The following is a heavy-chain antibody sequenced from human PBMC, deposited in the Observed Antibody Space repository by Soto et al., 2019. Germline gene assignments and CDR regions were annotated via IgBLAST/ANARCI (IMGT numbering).Heavy chain of an antibody. J-gene: IGHJ6*04. V-gene: IGHV3-11*01. CDR2: ISSSGSTI. D-gene: IGHD2-21*01. CDR1: GFTFSDYY. CDR3: VRGLSNYYYYGMDV. Sequence: PGGSLRLSCAASGFTFSDYYMSWIRQAPGKGLEWVSYISSSGSTIYYADSVKGRFTISRDNAKNSLYLQMNSLRAEDTAVYYWVRGLSNYYYYGMDVWGKGTTVTVSS.